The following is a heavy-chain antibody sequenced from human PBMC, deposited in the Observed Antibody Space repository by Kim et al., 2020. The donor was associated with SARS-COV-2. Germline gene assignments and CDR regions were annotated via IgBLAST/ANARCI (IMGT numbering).Heavy chain of an antibody. D-gene: IGHD6-19*01. J-gene: IGHJ6*02. CDR3: TRPTGSSGYYGMDV. V-gene: IGHV3-73*01. Sequence: ATSVKGMFTISRDDSKNTAYLKMNRLKTEDTAVNYCTRPTGSSGYYGMDVWGQGTTVTVSS.